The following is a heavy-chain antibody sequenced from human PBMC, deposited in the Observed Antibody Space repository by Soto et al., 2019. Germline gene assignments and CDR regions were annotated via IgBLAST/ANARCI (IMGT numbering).Heavy chain of an antibody. CDR2: ISYDGSNK. CDR1: GFTFSSYG. V-gene: IGHV3-30*18. D-gene: IGHD2-15*01. CDR3: AKDHSGGSSYMYS. Sequence: QVQLVESGGGVVQPGRSLRLSCAASGFTFSSYGMHWVRQAPGKGLEWVAVISYDGSNKYYADSVKGRFTISRDNSKNSLYLQMNSLRAEDTAVYYCAKDHSGGSSYMYSWGQGTLVTVSS. J-gene: IGHJ4*02.